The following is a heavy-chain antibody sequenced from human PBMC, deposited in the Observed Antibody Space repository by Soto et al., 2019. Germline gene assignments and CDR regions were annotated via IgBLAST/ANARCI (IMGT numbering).Heavy chain of an antibody. J-gene: IGHJ3*02. V-gene: IGHV1-69*05. CDR3: ARRPFGMEWSKGAFDI. CDR1: GGTFSSYA. D-gene: IGHD3-3*01. CDR2: IIPIFGTA. Sequence: QVQLVQSGAEVKKPGSSVKVSCKASGGTFSSYAISWVRQAPGQGLEWMGGIIPIFGTANYAQKFQGRVTITXXEXTIXAYMELSSLRSEDTAVYYCARRPFGMEWSKGAFDIWGQGTMVTVSS.